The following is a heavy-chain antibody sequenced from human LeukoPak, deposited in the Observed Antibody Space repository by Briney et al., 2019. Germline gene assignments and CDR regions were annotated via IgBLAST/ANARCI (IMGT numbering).Heavy chain of an antibody. J-gene: IGHJ5*02. CDR3: ARAGETIFGAPNWFDP. Sequence: GGSLRLSCVASGFTFSSSWMSWVRQAPGKGLEWVANIKQDGSEKSYVESVRGRFTISRDNAKNSLYLQLNSLRAEDTALYYCARAGETIFGAPNWFDPWGQGTLVTVSS. CDR1: GFTFSSSW. V-gene: IGHV3-7*03. CDR2: IKQDGSEK. D-gene: IGHD3-3*01.